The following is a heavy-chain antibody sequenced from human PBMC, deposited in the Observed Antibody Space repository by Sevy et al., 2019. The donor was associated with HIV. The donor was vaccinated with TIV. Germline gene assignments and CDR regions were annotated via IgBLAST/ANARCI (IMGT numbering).Heavy chain of an antibody. CDR1: GFMFSVYP. J-gene: IGHJ4*02. CDR3: ARDPNTTLPTYYFDS. Sequence: GGCLRLSCAASGFMFSVYPMHWVRQAPGKGLEWMAVISYDGVSQYYADSVKGRFTISIDTSKTTPYLQMNSLRTEDTAVYYCARDPNTTLPTYYFDSWGQGTLVTVSS. V-gene: IGHV3-30*04. CDR2: ISYDGVSQ. D-gene: IGHD1-1*01.